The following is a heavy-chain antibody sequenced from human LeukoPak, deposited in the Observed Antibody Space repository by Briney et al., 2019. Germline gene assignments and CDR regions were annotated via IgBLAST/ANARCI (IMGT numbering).Heavy chain of an antibody. CDR1: GFTFSCYA. Sequence: PGRSLRLSCAASGFTFSCYAMHWVRQAPGKGLEWVAVISYDGSNKYYADSVKGRFTISRDNSKNTLYLQLNSLRAEDTAVYYCARDSYYYDSSGYYDNYYYGMDVWGQGTTVTVSS. V-gene: IGHV3-30*04. D-gene: IGHD3-22*01. CDR3: ARDSYYYDSSGYYDNYYYGMDV. CDR2: ISYDGSNK. J-gene: IGHJ6*02.